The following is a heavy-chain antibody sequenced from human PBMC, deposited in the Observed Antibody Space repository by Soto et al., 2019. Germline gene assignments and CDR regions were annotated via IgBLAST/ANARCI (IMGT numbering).Heavy chain of an antibody. CDR2: ISYDGSNK. CDR3: ARVTMITFGGVTFDY. Sequence: QVQLVESGGGVVQPGRSLRLSCAASGFTFSSYAMHWVRQAPGKGLEWVAVISYDGSNKYYADSVKGRFTISRDNSKHTLYLQMNSLRAEDTAVYYCARVTMITFGGVTFDYWGQGTLVTVSS. D-gene: IGHD3-16*01. V-gene: IGHV3-30-3*01. CDR1: GFTFSSYA. J-gene: IGHJ4*02.